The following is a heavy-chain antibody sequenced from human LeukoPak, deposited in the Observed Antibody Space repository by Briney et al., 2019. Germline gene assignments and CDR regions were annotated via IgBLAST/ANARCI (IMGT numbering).Heavy chain of an antibody. CDR2: IYYSGST. Sequence: SETLSLTCTVSGGSISSSSYYWGWIRQPPGKGLEWIGSIYYSGSTYYNPSLKSRVTISVDTSKNQFSLKLSSVTAADTAVYYCARDLGLWFGELSINYFDYWGQGTLVTVSS. CDR3: ARDLGLWFGELSINYFDY. V-gene: IGHV4-39*02. CDR1: GGSISSSSYY. J-gene: IGHJ4*02. D-gene: IGHD3-10*01.